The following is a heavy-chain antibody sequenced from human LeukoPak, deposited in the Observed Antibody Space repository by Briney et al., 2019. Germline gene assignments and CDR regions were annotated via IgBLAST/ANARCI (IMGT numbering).Heavy chain of an antibody. Sequence: GASMKVSCKASGYAFTAYYMHWVRQAPGQGLEWMGWINLNNGGTNYAQKFQGWVTMTRDTSISTAYMELSRLRSDDTAVYYCARGRGQLYYSLPDPAHGMDVWGQGTTVTVSS. CDR3: ARGRGQLYYSLPDPAHGMDV. CDR1: GYAFTAYY. J-gene: IGHJ6*02. D-gene: IGHD1-26*01. V-gene: IGHV1-2*04. CDR2: INLNNGGT.